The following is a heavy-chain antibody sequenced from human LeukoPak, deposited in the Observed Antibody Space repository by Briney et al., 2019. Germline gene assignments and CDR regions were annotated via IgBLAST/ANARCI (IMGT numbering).Heavy chain of an antibody. D-gene: IGHD4-17*01. V-gene: IGHV3-7*03. CDR1: GFTFSNYW. CDR2: IKQDGSEK. CDR3: AKVLLSQDYGDYGSIDY. J-gene: IGHJ4*02. Sequence: GGSLRLSCAASGFTFSNYWMSWVRQSPGRGLEWVANIKQDGSEKYYVDSVKGRSTISRDNAKNSLYLQMNSLRAEDTAVYYCAKVLLSQDYGDYGSIDYWGQGTLVTVSS.